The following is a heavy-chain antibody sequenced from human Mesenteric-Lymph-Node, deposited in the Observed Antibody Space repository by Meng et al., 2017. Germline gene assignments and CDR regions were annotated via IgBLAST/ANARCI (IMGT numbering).Heavy chain of an antibody. D-gene: IGHD6-19*01. CDR3: VRSSGWVKTGFDP. CDR1: GGSISPPGYY. CDR2: IGHAGAL. V-gene: IGHV4-39*01. Sequence: QPRVQEAGPGQGKPSEALFPTCTVSGGSISPPGYYWGWIRQPPGKGLEWIGSIGHAGALYYTPSLKSRVTVSIDTSANQFFLTLTSVTAADTAIYYCVRSSGWVKTGFDPWGQGTLVTVSS. J-gene: IGHJ5*02.